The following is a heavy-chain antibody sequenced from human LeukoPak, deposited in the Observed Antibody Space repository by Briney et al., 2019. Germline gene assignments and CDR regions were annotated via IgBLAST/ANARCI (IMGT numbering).Heavy chain of an antibody. CDR2: ISAYNGDT. CDR3: GRVDMAASKDY. D-gene: IGHD5-24*01. V-gene: IGHV1-18*01. J-gene: IGHJ4*02. CDR1: GYTFTNYG. Sequence: ASVKVSCKTSGYTFTNYGVTWVRQAPGQGLEWMGWISAYNGDTKYAQKLQGRVTMTTDTPTSTGYMELRSLTSDDTAIYYCGRVDMAASKDYWCQGTLVTVSS.